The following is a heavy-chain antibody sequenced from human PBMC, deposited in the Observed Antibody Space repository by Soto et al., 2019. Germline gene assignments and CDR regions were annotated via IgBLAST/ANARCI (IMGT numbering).Heavy chain of an antibody. Sequence: GGSLRLSCAASGFTFSSYGMHWVRQAPGKGLEWVAVISYDGSNKYYADSVKGRFTISRDNSKNTLYLQMNSLRAEDTAVYYCAKARTGRDDFWGYFDYWGQGTLVTVSS. V-gene: IGHV3-30*18. CDR2: ISYDGSNK. J-gene: IGHJ4*02. CDR3: AKARTGRDDFWGYFDY. CDR1: GFTFSSYG. D-gene: IGHD3-3*01.